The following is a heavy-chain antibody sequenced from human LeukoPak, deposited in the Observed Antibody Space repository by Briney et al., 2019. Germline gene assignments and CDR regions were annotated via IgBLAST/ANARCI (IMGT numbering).Heavy chain of an antibody. Sequence: SETLSLTCTVSGYSISSGYYWGWIRQPPGKGLEWIGSIYHSGSTYYNPSLKSRVTISVDTSKNQLSLKLSSVTAADTAVYYCAGLGDCYSCQPTHTLDIWGQGTMVTVSS. V-gene: IGHV4-38-2*02. J-gene: IGHJ3*02. CDR2: IYHSGST. CDR3: AGLGDCYSCQPTHTLDI. CDR1: GYSISSGYY. D-gene: IGHD2-21*02.